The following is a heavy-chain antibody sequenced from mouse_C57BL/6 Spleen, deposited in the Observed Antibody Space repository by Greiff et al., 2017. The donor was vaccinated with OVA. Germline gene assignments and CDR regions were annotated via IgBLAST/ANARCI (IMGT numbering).Heavy chain of an antibody. Sequence: VQLQQPGAELVKPGASVKMSCKASGYTFTSYWITWVKQRPGQGLEWIGDIYPGSGSTNYNEKFKSKATLTVDTSSSTAYMQLSSLTSEDSAVYYCARYGFITTVVRLDYWGKGTTLTVSS. CDR3: ARYGFITTVVRLDY. J-gene: IGHJ2*01. CDR1: GYTFTSYW. D-gene: IGHD1-1*01. V-gene: IGHV1-55*01. CDR2: IYPGSGST.